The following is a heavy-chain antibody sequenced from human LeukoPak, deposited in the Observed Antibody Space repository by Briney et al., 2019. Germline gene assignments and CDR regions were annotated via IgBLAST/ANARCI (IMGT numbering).Heavy chain of an antibody. CDR2: INPDGTVT. J-gene: IGHJ2*01. CDR1: GFTFNTYW. Sequence: GGSLRLSCAASGFTFNTYWMHWVRQAPGKGLVWVSPINPDGTVTTYADSVKGRFTISRDNAKNSLYLQMNSLKAEDTAVYYCVRDSPSGFFDLWGRGTLVTVSS. D-gene: IGHD6-19*01. CDR3: VRDSPSGFFDL. V-gene: IGHV3-74*01.